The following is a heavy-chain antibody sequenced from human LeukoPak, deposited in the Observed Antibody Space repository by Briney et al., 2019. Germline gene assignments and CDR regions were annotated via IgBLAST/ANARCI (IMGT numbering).Heavy chain of an antibody. V-gene: IGHV1-18*01. CDR1: GYTFNSYG. CDR2: INPYNGNT. J-gene: IGHJ5*02. Sequence: ASVKVSCKTSGYTFNSYGISWVRQAPGQGLAWMGWINPYNGNTNYAQNLQGRVTMTTHTSTSTAYRELRSLRSDDTAVYYCARRGLTNEDTYCNSTGCYIASGDWFDPWGQGTLVTVSS. CDR3: ARRGLTNEDTYCNSTGCYIASGDWFDP. D-gene: IGHD2-2*02.